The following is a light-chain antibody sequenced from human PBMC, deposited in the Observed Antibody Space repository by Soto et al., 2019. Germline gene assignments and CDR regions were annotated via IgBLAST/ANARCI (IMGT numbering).Light chain of an antibody. CDR2: DAT. Sequence: EIVVTHSPATLSVSPGERATLSCRASQSLDSNLAWYRQKPDQAPRLLIYDATTRATGIPARFSGSGSGTEFTLTISSLQSEDFAIYYCQQYKSWPFTFGPGTKVEIK. CDR3: QQYKSWPFT. J-gene: IGKJ3*01. CDR1: QSLDSN. V-gene: IGKV3-15*01.